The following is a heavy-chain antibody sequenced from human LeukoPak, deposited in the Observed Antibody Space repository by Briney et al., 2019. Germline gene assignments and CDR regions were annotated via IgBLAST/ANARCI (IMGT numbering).Heavy chain of an antibody. V-gene: IGHV1-18*01. CDR2: ISAYNGNT. J-gene: IGHJ5*02. Sequence: GASVKVSCKASGYTFTSYGISWVRQAPGQGLEWMGWISAYNGNTNYAQKLQGRVTMTTDTSTSTAYMELRSLRSDDTAVYYCARTPGGYYPHWFDPWGQGTLVTVSS. D-gene: IGHD3-22*01. CDR3: ARTPGGYYPHWFDP. CDR1: GYTFTSYG.